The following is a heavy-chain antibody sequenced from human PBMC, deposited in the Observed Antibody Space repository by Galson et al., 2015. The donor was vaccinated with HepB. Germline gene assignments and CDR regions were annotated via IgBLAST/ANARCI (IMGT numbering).Heavy chain of an antibody. CDR2: IYYSGST. CDR3: ARRVDSSGWYYFDY. CDR1: GGSISSYY. V-gene: IGHV4-59*08. D-gene: IGHD6-19*01. Sequence: ETLSLTCTVSGGSISSYYWSWIRQPPGKGLEWIGYIYYSGSTNYNPSLKSRVTISVDTSKNQFSLKLSSVTAADTAVYYCARRVDSSGWYYFDYWGQGTLVTVSS. J-gene: IGHJ4*02.